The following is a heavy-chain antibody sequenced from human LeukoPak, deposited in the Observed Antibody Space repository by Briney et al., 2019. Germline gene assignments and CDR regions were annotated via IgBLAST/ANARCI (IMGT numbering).Heavy chain of an antibody. V-gene: IGHV5-51*01. CDR2: IYPGDSST. Sequence: GGSLQISCKGSGSSFTTYWIGWVRQLPGKGLEWMGIIYPGDSSTRYSPSFQGQVTISADNSITTAYLQCSSLTASDTAIYYCARLVQIPAATNWFDPWGQGTLVTVSS. CDR1: GSSFTTYW. CDR3: ARLVQIPAATNWFDP. J-gene: IGHJ5*02. D-gene: IGHD2-2*01.